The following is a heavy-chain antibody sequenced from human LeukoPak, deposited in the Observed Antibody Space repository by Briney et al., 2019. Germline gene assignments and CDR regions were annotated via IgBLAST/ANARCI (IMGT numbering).Heavy chain of an antibody. CDR2: INPSGDGT. CDR3: ARHPSDY. J-gene: IGHJ4*02. V-gene: IGHV1-46*01. Sequence: ASVKGSRKASGDTLTRYYIHWVRQAPGQGLEWMGIINPSGDGTSYAQKFQGRVTMTRDTSTSIVYMELSRLRSEDTAVYYCARHPSDYWGQGTLVTVSS. CDR1: GDTLTRYY.